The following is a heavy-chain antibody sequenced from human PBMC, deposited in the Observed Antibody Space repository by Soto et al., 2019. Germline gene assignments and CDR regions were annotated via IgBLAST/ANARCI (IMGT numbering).Heavy chain of an antibody. D-gene: IGHD4-17*01. V-gene: IGHV1-69*13. CDR3: ARGAPAGDYEGY. CDR2: IIPIFGTA. CDR1: GGTFSSYA. Sequence: GASVKVSCKASGGTFSSYAISWVRQAPGQGLEWMGGIIPIFGTANYAQKFQGRVTITADESTSTAYMELSSLRSEDTAVYYCARGAPAGDYEGYWGQGPLVTVSS. J-gene: IGHJ4*02.